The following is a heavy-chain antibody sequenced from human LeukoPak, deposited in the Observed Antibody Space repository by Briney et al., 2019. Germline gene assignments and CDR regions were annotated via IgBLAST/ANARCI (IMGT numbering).Heavy chain of an antibody. V-gene: IGHV3-30*18. Sequence: GGSLRLSCAASGFTFSSYGMPWVRQAPGKGLEWVAVISYDGSNKYYADSVKGRFTISRDNSKNTLYLQMNSLRAEDTAVYYCAKDGNYDFWSGYYGSKYYYYGMDVWGQGTTVTVSS. CDR2: ISYDGSNK. CDR3: AKDGNYDFWSGYYGSKYYYYGMDV. CDR1: GFTFSSYG. D-gene: IGHD3-3*01. J-gene: IGHJ6*02.